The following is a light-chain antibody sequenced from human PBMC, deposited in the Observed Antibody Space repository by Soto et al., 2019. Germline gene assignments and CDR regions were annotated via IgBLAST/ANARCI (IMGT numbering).Light chain of an antibody. CDR3: ISYAGDNKYV. V-gene: IGLV2-8*01. CDR2: EVT. Sequence: QSALTQPPSASGSPGQSVTISCTGTSSDVGGYSYVSWYQQHPGKAPKLMIFEVTKRPSGVPDRFSGSKSGNTASLTVSMLQAGDEADYYCISYAGDNKYVFGPGTKLTVL. J-gene: IGLJ1*01. CDR1: SSDVGGYSY.